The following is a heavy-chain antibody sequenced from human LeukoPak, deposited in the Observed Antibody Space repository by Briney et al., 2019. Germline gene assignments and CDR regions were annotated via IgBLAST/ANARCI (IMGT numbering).Heavy chain of an antibody. CDR3: AKGLDLLLWFGESVLDY. J-gene: IGHJ4*02. CDR1: GFTFSSYA. D-gene: IGHD3-10*01. V-gene: IGHV3-23*01. Sequence: GGSLRLSCAASGFTFSSYAMSWVRQAPGKGLEWVSAISGSGGSTYYADSVKGRFTISRDNSKNTLYLQMNSLRAEDTAVYHCAKGLDLLLWFGESVLDYWGQGTLVTVSS. CDR2: ISGSGGST.